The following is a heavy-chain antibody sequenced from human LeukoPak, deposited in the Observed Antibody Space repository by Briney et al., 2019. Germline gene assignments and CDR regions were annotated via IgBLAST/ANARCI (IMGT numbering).Heavy chain of an antibody. CDR1: GLTFRKYA. J-gene: IGHJ4*02. Sequence: GGSLRLFCAASGLTFRKYAMHWVRQAPGKGLEWGAVITYDGSNKYCADSVKGRFTISRDNSKNTLYLQMNSLRAEDTAVYYCARTLIEYSVSSCYFDYWGQGTLVTVSS. V-gene: IGHV3-30*04. CDR2: ITYDGSNK. CDR3: ARTLIEYSVSSCYFDY. D-gene: IGHD6-6*01.